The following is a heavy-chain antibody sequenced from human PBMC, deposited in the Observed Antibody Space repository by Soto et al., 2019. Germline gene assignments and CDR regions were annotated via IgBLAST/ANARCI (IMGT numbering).Heavy chain of an antibody. CDR3: ARGWLLLKDHYGFDV. J-gene: IGHJ6*02. CDR2: INPYSYGT. Sequence: QVQLVQSGAELKKPGASVKVSCKASGYTFSDYHIHWVRQAPGQGLEWVAWINPYSYGTNYAPKFQDRVTLTRDTSITTTYMELSSLKSDDTAVYYCARGWLLLKDHYGFDVWGQGTTVSVSS. CDR1: GYTFSDYH. V-gene: IGHV1-2*02. D-gene: IGHD2-15*01.